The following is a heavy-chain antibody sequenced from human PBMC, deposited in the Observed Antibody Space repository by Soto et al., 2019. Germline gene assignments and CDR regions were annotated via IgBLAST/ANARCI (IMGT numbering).Heavy chain of an antibody. Sequence: SETLSLTCAVSGYSISSGYYWGCFRQPPGKGLEWIGSIYHSGSTYYNPPLKSRVTISVDTSNNQFSLKLSTVTAAATAVDYCASARPVDGDSHWYFDLWGRGTLVTVSS. CDR2: IYHSGST. CDR1: GYSISSGYY. D-gene: IGHD4-17*01. J-gene: IGHJ2*01. CDR3: ASARPVDGDSHWYFDL. V-gene: IGHV4-38-2*01.